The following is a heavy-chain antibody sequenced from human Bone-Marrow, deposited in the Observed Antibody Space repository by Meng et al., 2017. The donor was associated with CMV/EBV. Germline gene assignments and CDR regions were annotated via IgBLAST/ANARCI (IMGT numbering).Heavy chain of an antibody. Sequence: GESLKISCAASGFTFSGSAMHWVRQASGKGLEWVANIKQDGTEKYYVDSLKGRFTISRDNAKNSLYLRMNSLRADDTAVYYCARKSNTTRRGLFDYWGQGALVTVSS. CDR1: GFTFSGSA. CDR2: IKQDGTEK. V-gene: IGHV3-7*02. J-gene: IGHJ4*02. D-gene: IGHD5-24*01. CDR3: ARKSNTTRRGLFDY.